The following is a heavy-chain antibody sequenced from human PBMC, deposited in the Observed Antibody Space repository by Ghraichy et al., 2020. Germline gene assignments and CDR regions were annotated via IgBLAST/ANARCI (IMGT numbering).Heavy chain of an antibody. CDR2: ISDDGSNK. D-gene: IGHD2-2*01. CDR1: GFTFKNYA. Sequence: GGSLRLSCAASGFTFKNYAMHWVRQAPGKGLEWVAVISDDGSNKHYVDSVKGRFTISRDNSKNTVHLQMNSLRVEDTAVYFCAKGQHCTTTSCYFHFYGMDVWGQGTTVTVSS. V-gene: IGHV3-30*18. CDR3: AKGQHCTTTSCYFHFYGMDV. J-gene: IGHJ6*02.